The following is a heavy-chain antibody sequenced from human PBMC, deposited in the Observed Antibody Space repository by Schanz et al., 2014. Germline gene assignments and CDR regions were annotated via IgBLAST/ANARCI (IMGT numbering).Heavy chain of an antibody. J-gene: IGHJ3*01. D-gene: IGHD5-12*01. CDR3: ARDEGRDGYNLAFDV. CDR2: IYINSGST. V-gene: IGHV3-11*05. Sequence: QVQLEESGGGLVTPGGSLRLSCAASGFTFSDYYMSWVRQAPGKGLEWVSSIYINSGSTNYADSVKGRFIISRDSSKNTLFLQMNSLRAEDTAVYFCARDEGRDGYNLAFDVWGQGTLVTVSS. CDR1: GFTFSDYY.